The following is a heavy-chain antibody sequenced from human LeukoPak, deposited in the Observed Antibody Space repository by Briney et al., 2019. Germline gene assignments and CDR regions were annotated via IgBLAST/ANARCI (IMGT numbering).Heavy chain of an antibody. Sequence: ASVKVSCTATGYTFTDYDMHWVRQAPGQGLEWMGWINPNSGGTNYAQKFQGRVTMTRDTSITTAYMELSRLRSDDTAVYYCARGAAVVGGGGPLFDYWGQGTLVTVSS. V-gene: IGHV1-2*02. J-gene: IGHJ4*02. D-gene: IGHD2-15*01. CDR3: ARGAAVVGGGGPLFDY. CDR1: GYTFTDYD. CDR2: INPNSGGT.